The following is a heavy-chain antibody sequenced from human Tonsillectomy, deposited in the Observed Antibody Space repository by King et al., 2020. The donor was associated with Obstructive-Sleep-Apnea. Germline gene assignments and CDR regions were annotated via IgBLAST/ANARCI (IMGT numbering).Heavy chain of an antibody. D-gene: IGHD3-22*01. CDR3: AKEEGVYYYDSSFDY. J-gene: IGHJ4*02. CDR2: IRYDGSNK. V-gene: IGHV3-30*02. Sequence: VQLVESGGGVVQPGRSLRLSCAASGFTFSSYGMHWVRQAPGKGLEWVAFIRYDGSNKYYADSVKGRFTISRDNSKNTLYLQMNSLRAEDTAVYYCAKEEGVYYYDSSFDYWGQGTLVTVSS. CDR1: GFTFSSYG.